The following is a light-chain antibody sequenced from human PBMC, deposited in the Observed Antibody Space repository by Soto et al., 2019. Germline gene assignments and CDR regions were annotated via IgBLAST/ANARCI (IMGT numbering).Light chain of an antibody. J-gene: IGKJ5*01. CDR2: WAS. V-gene: IGKV4-1*01. CDR1: QSXXXSXXNXXX. CDR3: QQYYSTPIT. Sequence: VLXXSPDXLAXXXGXRATXNCKSSQSXXXSXXNXXXLAWYQQKPGQPPQLLIYWASTRESGVPDRFSGXGSGXDFTLTISSLQAEDVAVYYCQQYYSTPITFGQGTRLEXK.